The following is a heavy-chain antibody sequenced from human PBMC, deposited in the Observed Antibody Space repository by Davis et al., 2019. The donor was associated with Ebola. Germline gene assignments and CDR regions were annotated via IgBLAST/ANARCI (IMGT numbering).Heavy chain of an antibody. CDR2: INHSGST. V-gene: IGHV4-34*01. J-gene: IGHJ4*02. Sequence: GSLRLSCTASGGSISSYYWSWIRQPPGKGLEWIGEINHSGSTNYNPSLKSRVTISVDTSKNQFSLKLSSVTAADTAVYYCARGVRWLQAYYFDYWGQGTLVTVSS. D-gene: IGHD5-24*01. CDR1: GGSISSYY. CDR3: ARGVRWLQAYYFDY.